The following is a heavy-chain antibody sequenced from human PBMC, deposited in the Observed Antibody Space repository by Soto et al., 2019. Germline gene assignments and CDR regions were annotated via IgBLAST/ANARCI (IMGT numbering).Heavy chain of an antibody. CDR1: GGSISSSSYY. CDR2: IYYSGST. D-gene: IGHD3-9*01. J-gene: IGHJ5*02. Sequence: SETLSLTCTVSGGSISSSSYYWGWIRQPPGKGLEWIGSIYYSGSTYYNPSLKSRVTISVDTSKNQFSLKLSSVTAADTAVYYCARHPDVLRYFDWPRRKFDPWGQGTLVTVSS. V-gene: IGHV4-39*01. CDR3: ARHPDVLRYFDWPRRKFDP.